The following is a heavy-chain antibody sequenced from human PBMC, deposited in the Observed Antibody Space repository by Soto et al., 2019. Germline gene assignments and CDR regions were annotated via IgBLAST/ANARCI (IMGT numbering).Heavy chain of an antibody. CDR1: GGTFSSYA. CDR2: IIPIFGTA. V-gene: IGHV1-69*13. CDR3: ARDLAVRGALPSH. J-gene: IGHJ4*02. Sequence: SVKVSCKASGGTFSSYAISWVRQAPGQGLEWMGGIIPIFGTANYAQKFQGRVTITADESTSTAYMELSSLRSEDTAVYYCARDLAVRGALPSHWGQGTLVTVSS. D-gene: IGHD3-10*01.